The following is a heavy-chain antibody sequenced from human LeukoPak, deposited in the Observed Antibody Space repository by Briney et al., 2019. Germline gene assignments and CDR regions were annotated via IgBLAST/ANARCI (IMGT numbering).Heavy chain of an antibody. Sequence: HPGGSLRLSCAASGFTFISYAMSWVRQAPGKGLEWVSTISGSGGSTNYADSVKGRFTISRDNSKNTLYPQMNSLRAEDTAVYYCAKGSLSLMGVFDYWGQGTLVTVSS. CDR2: ISGSGGST. CDR3: AKGSLSLMGVFDY. V-gene: IGHV3-23*01. CDR1: GFTFISYA. D-gene: IGHD2-8*01. J-gene: IGHJ4*02.